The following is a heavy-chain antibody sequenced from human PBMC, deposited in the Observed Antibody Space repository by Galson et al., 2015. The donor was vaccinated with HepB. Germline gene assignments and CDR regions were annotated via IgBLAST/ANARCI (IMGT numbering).Heavy chain of an antibody. D-gene: IGHD3-22*01. CDR1: GYTFTSYG. CDR3: ARDLSDYYDSSGKGDWFDP. J-gene: IGHJ5*02. CDR2: ISAYNGNT. Sequence: SVKVSCKASGYTFTSYGISWVRQAPGQGLEWMGWISAYNGNTNYAQKLQGRVTMTTDTSTSTAYMELRSLRSDDTAVYYCARDLSDYYDSSGKGDWFDPWGQGTLVTVSS. V-gene: IGHV1-18*04.